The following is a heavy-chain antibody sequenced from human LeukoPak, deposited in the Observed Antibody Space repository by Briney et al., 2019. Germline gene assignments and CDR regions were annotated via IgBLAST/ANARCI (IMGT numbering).Heavy chain of an antibody. J-gene: IGHJ4*02. CDR3: ARDDAPIGYGGNSVEVGY. CDR2: IIPIFGTA. D-gene: IGHD4-23*01. CDR1: GGTFSSYA. Sequence: ASVKVSCKASGGTFSSYAISWVRQAPGQGLEWMGGIIPIFGTANYAQKFQGRVTITTDESTSTAYMELSSLRSEDTAVYYCARDDAPIGYGGNSVEVGYWGQGTLVTVSS. V-gene: IGHV1-69*05.